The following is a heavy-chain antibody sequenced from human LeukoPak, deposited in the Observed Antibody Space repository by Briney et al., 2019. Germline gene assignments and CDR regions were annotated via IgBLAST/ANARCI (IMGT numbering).Heavy chain of an antibody. J-gene: IGHJ3*02. D-gene: IGHD3-16*02. CDR1: GYTFTSYY. V-gene: IGHV1-46*01. Sequence: ASVKVSCKASGYTFTSYYMHWVRQAPGQGLEWMGIINPSGGSTSYAQKFQGRVTMTRDTSTSTVYMELSSLRSEDTAVYYCAKDRYLGLRELSTDAFDIWGQGTMVTVSS. CDR3: AKDRYLGLRELSTDAFDI. CDR2: INPSGGST.